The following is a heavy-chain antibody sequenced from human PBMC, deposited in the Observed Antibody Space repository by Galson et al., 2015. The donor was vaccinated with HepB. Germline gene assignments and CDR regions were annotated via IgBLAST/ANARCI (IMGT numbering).Heavy chain of an antibody. J-gene: IGHJ3*02. CDR2: ISSRSSSI. Sequence: SLRLSCAASGFNFGSYSMSWVRQAPGKGLEWVSYISSRSSSIYYVESVKGRFAISRDNAKNSLYLQMNSLRAEDTAMYYCARVQQRRSAFDIWGQGTMVIVSP. D-gene: IGHD1/OR15-1a*01. CDR1: GFNFGSYS. CDR3: ARVQQRRSAFDI. V-gene: IGHV3-48*01.